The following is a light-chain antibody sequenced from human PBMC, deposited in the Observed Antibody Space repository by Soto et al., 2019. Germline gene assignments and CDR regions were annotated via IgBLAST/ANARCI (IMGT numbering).Light chain of an antibody. J-gene: IGKJ4*01. CDR3: QQYNNWPLT. Sequence: EIVMTQSPGTLSLSPGDTATLSCRASQSVSSSYLAWYQQKPGQAPRLLIYGASSRATGIPDRFSGSGSGTEFTLTISSLQSEDFAVYYCQQYNNWPLTFGGGTKVDIK. CDR2: GAS. V-gene: IGKV3D-15*01. CDR1: QSVSSSY.